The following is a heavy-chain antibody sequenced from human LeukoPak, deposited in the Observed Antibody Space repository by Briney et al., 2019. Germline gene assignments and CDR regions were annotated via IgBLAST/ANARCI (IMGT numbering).Heavy chain of an antibody. CDR3: AHSPPDILTGYYSGVDWFDP. J-gene: IGHJ5*02. Sequence: ESGPTLVKPTQTLTLTCTFSGFSLSTSGVGVGWIRQPPGKALEWLALIYWDDDKRYSPSLKSRLTITRDTSKNQVVLTMTNMDPVDTATYYCAHSPPDILTGYYSGVDWFDPWGQGTLVTVSS. V-gene: IGHV2-5*02. CDR1: GFSLSTSGVG. D-gene: IGHD3-9*01. CDR2: IYWDDDK.